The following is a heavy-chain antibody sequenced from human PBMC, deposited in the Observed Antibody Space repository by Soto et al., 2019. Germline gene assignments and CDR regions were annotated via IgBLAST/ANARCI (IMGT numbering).Heavy chain of an antibody. CDR3: AKGRYSSSFNFDY. D-gene: IGHD6-13*01. CDR2: ISYDGSNK. J-gene: IGHJ4*02. Sequence: GGSLRLSCAASGFTFSSYGMHWVRQAPGKGLEWVAVISYDGSNKYYADSVKGRFTISRDNSKNTLYLQMNSLRAEDTAVYYCAKGRYSSSFNFDYWGQGTLVTVSS. V-gene: IGHV3-30*18. CDR1: GFTFSSYG.